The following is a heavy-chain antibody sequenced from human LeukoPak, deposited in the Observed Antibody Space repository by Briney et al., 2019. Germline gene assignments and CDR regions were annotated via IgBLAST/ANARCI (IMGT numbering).Heavy chain of an antibody. CDR1: GYTFTSYG. CDR2: ISAYNGNT. D-gene: IGHD3-22*01. CDR3: ARDATYYYDSSGYPDAFDI. J-gene: IGHJ3*02. V-gene: IGHV1-18*01. Sequence: PGASVKVSCKASGYTFTSYGISWVRQAPGQGLEWMGWISAYNGNTNYAQKLQGRVTTTTDTSTSTAYMEPRSLRSDDTAVYYCARDATYYYDSSGYPDAFDIWGQGTMVTVSS.